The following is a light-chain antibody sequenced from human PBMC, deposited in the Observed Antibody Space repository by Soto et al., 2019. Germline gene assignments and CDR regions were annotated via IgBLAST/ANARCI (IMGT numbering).Light chain of an antibody. V-gene: IGKV1-5*03. Sequence: DIQMTQSPSTVSGSVGDSVSIXXRASQTISSWLAWYQQKPGKAPKIXIYKASTLKSGVPSRFSGSGSGTEFTLTISSLQPDDFATYYCQHYKSYSEAFGQGTKVDIK. CDR3: QHYKSYSEA. CDR2: KAS. CDR1: QTISSW. J-gene: IGKJ1*01.